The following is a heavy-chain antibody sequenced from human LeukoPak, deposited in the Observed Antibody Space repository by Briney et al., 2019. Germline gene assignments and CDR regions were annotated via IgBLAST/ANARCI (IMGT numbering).Heavy chain of an antibody. D-gene: IGHD2-21*01. J-gene: IGHJ4*02. Sequence: ASVKVSCKASGYTFTSYAMHWVRQAPGQRLEWMGWINAGNGNTKYSQKFQDRVTITRDTSASTAYMELSSLRSEDTAVYYCARGIWSARTVDYYLDYWGQGTLVTVSS. CDR2: INAGNGNT. CDR3: ARGIWSARTVDYYLDY. CDR1: GYTFTSYA. V-gene: IGHV1-3*01.